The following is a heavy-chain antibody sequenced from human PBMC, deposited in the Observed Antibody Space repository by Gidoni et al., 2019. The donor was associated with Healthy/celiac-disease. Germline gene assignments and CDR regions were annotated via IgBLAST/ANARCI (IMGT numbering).Heavy chain of an antibody. J-gene: IGHJ3*02. V-gene: IGHV3-66*02. Sequence: LRLSCAASGFTVSSNYMSWVRQAPGKGLEWVSVIYSGGSTYYADSVKGRSTIARNNSKNTLYLQMNSLGAEDTALDYCARGGGIEDAFDIWGQGTMVTVSS. CDR1: GFTVSSNY. D-gene: IGHD3-16*01. CDR2: IYSGGST. CDR3: ARGGGIEDAFDI.